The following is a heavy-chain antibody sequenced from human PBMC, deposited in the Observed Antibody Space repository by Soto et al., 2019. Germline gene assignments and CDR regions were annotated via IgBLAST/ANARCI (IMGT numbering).Heavy chain of an antibody. CDR1: GFTVSSNY. D-gene: IGHD2-15*01. CDR3: ARESGPSRYCSGGSCGY. Sequence: GGSLRLSCAASGFTVSSNYMSWVRQAPGKGLEWVSVIYSGGSTYYADSVKGRFTISRHNSKNTLYLQMNSLRAEDTAVYYCARESGPSRYCSGGSCGYWGQGT. V-gene: IGHV3-53*04. J-gene: IGHJ4*02. CDR2: IYSGGST.